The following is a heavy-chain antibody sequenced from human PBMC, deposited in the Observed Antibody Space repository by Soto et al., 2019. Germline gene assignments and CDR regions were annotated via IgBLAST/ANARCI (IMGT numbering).Heavy chain of an antibody. Sequence: EASVKVSCKASGGTFSSYTISWVRQAPGQGLEWMGRIIPILGIANYAQKFQGRVTITADKSTSTAYMELSSLRSEDTAVYYCARSLYSNVLDYYYMDVWGKGTTVTVSS. CDR2: IIPILGIA. CDR3: ARSLYSNVLDYYYMDV. D-gene: IGHD4-4*01. V-gene: IGHV1-69*02. CDR1: GGTFSSYT. J-gene: IGHJ6*03.